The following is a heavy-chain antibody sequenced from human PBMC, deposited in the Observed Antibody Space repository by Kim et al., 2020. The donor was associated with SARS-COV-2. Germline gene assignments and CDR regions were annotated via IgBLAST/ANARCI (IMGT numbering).Heavy chain of an antibody. CDR2: IFGSGHGT. D-gene: IGHD2-2*01. Sequence: GGSLRLSCVASRFTFSVSAMTWVRQAPGKGLEWVSTIFGSGHGTYYPDSVRGRFIVSRDNSKNTLYLQMNSLRADDTAIYYCAKNVHVTSVTFLWYFDLWGRGTSVTVSS. CDR3: AKNVHVTSVTFLWYFDL. J-gene: IGHJ2*01. CDR1: RFTFSVSA. V-gene: IGHV3-23*01.